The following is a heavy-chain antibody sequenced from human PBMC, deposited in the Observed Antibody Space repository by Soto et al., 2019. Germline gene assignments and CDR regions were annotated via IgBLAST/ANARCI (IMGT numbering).Heavy chain of an antibody. J-gene: IGHJ4*02. CDR3: ARDLNWALDY. D-gene: IGHD7-27*01. CDR2: IVPIFGTF. V-gene: IGHV1-69*01. Sequence: QVHLVQSVAEVKKPGSSVRVSCTVSGGTFGRNTIVWVRQAPEQGLECMGHIVPIFGTFKYAQKFQGRVTFTADESTTPAYMDLSSLTSEDTAVYFCARDLNWALDYWGQGTLVTVSS. CDR1: GGTFGRNT.